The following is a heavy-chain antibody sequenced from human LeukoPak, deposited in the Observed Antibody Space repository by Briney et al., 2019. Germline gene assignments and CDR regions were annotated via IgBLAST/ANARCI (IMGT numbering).Heavy chain of an antibody. J-gene: IGHJ4*02. CDR2: ISATGGTI. CDR3: ARHNREAAAGHIYDY. Sequence: AGGSLRLSCAASGFTFSSNGMNWVRQAPGKGLEWVSCISATGGTIYYADSVKGRFTISRDNAKNSLYLQMNSLRAEDAAVYYCARHNREAAAGHIYDYWGQGTLVTVSS. CDR1: GFTFSSNG. D-gene: IGHD6-13*01. V-gene: IGHV3-48*04.